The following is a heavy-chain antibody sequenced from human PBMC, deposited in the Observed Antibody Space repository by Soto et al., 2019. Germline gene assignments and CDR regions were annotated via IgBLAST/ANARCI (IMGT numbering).Heavy chain of an antibody. CDR3: ARARDIVVVPAAIFHKKSYYYYGMDV. D-gene: IGHD2-2*01. Sequence: PGGSLRLSCAASGFTFSSYSMNWVRQAPGKGLEWVSSISSSSSYIYYADSVKGRFTISRDNAKNSLYLQMNSLRAEDTAVYYSARARDIVVVPAAIFHKKSYYYYGMDVWGQGTTVTVSS. CDR1: GFTFSSYS. CDR2: ISSSSSYI. V-gene: IGHV3-21*01. J-gene: IGHJ6*02.